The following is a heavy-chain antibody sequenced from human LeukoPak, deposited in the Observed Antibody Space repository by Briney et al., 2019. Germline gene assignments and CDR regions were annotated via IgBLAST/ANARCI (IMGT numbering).Heavy chain of an antibody. CDR1: GGSISSSSYY. Sequence: SETLSLTCTVSGGSISSSSYYWGWIRQPPGKGLEWIGSIYYSGSTYYNPSLKSRVTISVDTSKNQFSLRLRLSSVTAADTAVYYCARDVGQWDPTIEVLGGGATWGQGTLVTVSS. CDR2: IYYSGST. CDR3: ARDVGQWDPTIEVLGGGAT. D-gene: IGHD3-16*01. J-gene: IGHJ5*02. V-gene: IGHV4-39*07.